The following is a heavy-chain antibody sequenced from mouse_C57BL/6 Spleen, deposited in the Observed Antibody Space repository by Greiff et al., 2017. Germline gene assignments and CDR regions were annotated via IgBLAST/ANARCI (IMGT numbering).Heavy chain of an antibody. CDR3: ARAAYYDYDGGYFDY. D-gene: IGHD2-4*01. CDR2: INPYNGDT. Sequence: EVQLQQSGPELVKPGASVKISCKASGYSFTGYFMNWVMQSHGKSLEWIGRINPYNGDTFYNQKFKGKATLTVDKSSSTAHMQLRSLTSEDSAVYYCARAAYYDYDGGYFDYWGQGTTLTVSS. J-gene: IGHJ2*01. CDR1: GYSFTGYF. V-gene: IGHV1-20*01.